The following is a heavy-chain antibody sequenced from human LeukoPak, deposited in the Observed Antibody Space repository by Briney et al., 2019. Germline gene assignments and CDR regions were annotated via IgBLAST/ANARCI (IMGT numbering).Heavy chain of an antibody. J-gene: IGHJ4*02. CDR3: ARDRVTIVRGVFDY. CDR1: GFTFSDYY. CDR2: ISSSGYTI. Sequence: NTGGSLRLSCAASGFTFSDYYMSWIRQAPGKGLEWVSYISSSGYTIYYADSVKGRFTISRDNAKNSLYLQMNSLRAEDTAVYYCARDRVTIVRGVFDYWGQGTLVTVSS. D-gene: IGHD3-10*01. V-gene: IGHV3-11*04.